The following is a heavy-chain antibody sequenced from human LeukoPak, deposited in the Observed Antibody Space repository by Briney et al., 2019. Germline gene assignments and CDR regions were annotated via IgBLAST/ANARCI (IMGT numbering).Heavy chain of an antibody. CDR2: IQQDGSEK. D-gene: IGHD3-10*01. V-gene: IGHV3-7*01. J-gene: IGHJ4*02. CDR1: GFTFSDYY. Sequence: GGSLRLSCAASGFTFSDYYMSWVRQAPGKGLEWVANIQQDGSEKYYVDSVKGRFTISRDNAKNALYLQMNSLRAEDTAVYYCAKDLHYGSADYWGQGTLVTVSS. CDR3: AKDLHYGSADY.